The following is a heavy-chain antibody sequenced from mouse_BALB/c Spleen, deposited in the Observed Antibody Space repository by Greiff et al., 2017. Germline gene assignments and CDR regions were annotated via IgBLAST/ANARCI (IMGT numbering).Heavy chain of an antibody. V-gene: IGHV1-80*01. CDR1: GYAFSSYW. CDR3: ADERLAY. Sequence: VKLMESGVELVRPGSSVKISCKASGYAFSSYWMNWVKQRPGQGLEWIGQIYPGDGDTNYNGKFKGKATLTADKSSSTAYMQLSSLTSEDSAVYFCADERLAYWGQGTLVTVSA. J-gene: IGHJ3*01. CDR2: IYPGDGDT.